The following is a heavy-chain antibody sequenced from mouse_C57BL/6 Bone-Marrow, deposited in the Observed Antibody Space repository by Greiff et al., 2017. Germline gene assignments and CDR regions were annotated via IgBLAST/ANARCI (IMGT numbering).Heavy chain of an antibody. J-gene: IGHJ2*01. Sequence: QVQLKQPGAELVMPGASVKLSCKASGYTFTSYWMHWVKQRPGQGLEWIGEIDPSDSYTNYNQKFKGKSTLTVDKSSSPAYMQLSSLTSEDSAVYYCAAQGSNYGGEDYWGQGTTLTVSS. CDR2: IDPSDSYT. CDR3: AAQGSNYGGEDY. V-gene: IGHV1-69*01. CDR1: GYTFTSYW. D-gene: IGHD2-5*01.